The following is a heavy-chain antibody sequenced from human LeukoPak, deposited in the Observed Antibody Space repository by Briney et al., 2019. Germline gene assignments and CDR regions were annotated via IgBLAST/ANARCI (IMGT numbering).Heavy chain of an antibody. CDR3: ARGDGVYSSSPSGY. CDR2: ISYSTSYI. D-gene: IGHD6-13*01. J-gene: IGHJ4*02. CDR1: GFTFSSYS. Sequence: GGSLRLSCAASGFTFSSYSVNWVRQAPGKGLEWVSSISYSTSYIYYADSVKGRFTISRDNAKNSLYLQMNSLRAEDTAVYYCARGDGVYSSSPSGYWGQGTLVTVSS. V-gene: IGHV3-21*01.